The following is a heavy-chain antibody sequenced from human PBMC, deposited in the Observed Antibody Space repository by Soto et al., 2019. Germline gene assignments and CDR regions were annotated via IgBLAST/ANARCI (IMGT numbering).Heavy chain of an antibody. CDR2: IYTGGRT. V-gene: IGHV3-66*01. Sequence: EVQLVESGGGLVQPGGSLRLSCAASGFTVSNNYMSWVRQAPGKGLEWVSVIYTGGRTYYADSVKGRFTISRDNSKNTVHLQMNSLRAEDTAVYYCARDLSSDYGMDVWGQGTTVTVSS. CDR1: GFTVSNNY. CDR3: ARDLSSDYGMDV. J-gene: IGHJ6*02.